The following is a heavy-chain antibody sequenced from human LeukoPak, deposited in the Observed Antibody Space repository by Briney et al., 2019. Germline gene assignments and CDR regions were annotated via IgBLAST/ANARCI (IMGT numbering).Heavy chain of an antibody. CDR3: ARVKSNSWYYDAFDI. Sequence: PSETLSLTCAVNAGSFTGYYWSWIRQPPGKGLEWIGYIYYSGSTNYNPSLKSRVTISVDTSKNQFSLKLSSVTAADTAVYYCARVKSNSWYYDAFDIWGQGTMVTVSS. CDR2: IYYSGST. D-gene: IGHD6-13*01. CDR1: AGSFTGYY. V-gene: IGHV4-59*01. J-gene: IGHJ3*02.